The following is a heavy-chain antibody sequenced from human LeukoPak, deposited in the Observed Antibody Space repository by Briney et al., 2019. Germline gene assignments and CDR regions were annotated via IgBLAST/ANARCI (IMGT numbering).Heavy chain of an antibody. D-gene: IGHD3-22*01. J-gene: IGHJ4*02. CDR3: ARVLLQPPYYFDY. Sequence: SETLSLTCTVSGSSISDYFWSWIRQPPGKGLEWVGYIYYSGSTNYNPSLRGRLTISIDTPKNQFSLKLSSVTAVDTAVYYCARVLLQPPYYFDYWGQGTLVTVPS. V-gene: IGHV4-59*01. CDR2: IYYSGST. CDR1: GSSISDYF.